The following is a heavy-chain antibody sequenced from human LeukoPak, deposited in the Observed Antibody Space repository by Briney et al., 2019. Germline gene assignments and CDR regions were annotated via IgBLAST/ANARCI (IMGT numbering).Heavy chain of an antibody. D-gene: IGHD1-26*01. J-gene: IGHJ4*02. V-gene: IGHV3-33*08. CDR1: GFTFSNAW. CDR2: IWYDGSNK. Sequence: GGSLRLSCAASGFTFSNAWMGWVRQAPGKGLEWVAVIWYDGSNKYYADSVKGRFTISRDNSKNTLYLQMNSLRAEDTAVYYCARDLGGSYPDYWGQGTLVTVSS. CDR3: ARDLGGSYPDY.